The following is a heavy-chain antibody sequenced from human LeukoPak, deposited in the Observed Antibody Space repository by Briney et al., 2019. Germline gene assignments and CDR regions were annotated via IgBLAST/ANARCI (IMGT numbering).Heavy chain of an antibody. CDR3: ARRVGARRGNFDY. CDR2: IYYSGST. V-gene: IGHV4-39*01. Sequence: PSETLSLTCTVSGGSISSYYWSWIRQPPGKGLEWIGSIYYSGSTYYNPSLKSRVTISVDTSKNQFSLKLSSVTAADTAVYYCARRVGARRGNFDYWGQGTLVTVSS. CDR1: GGSISSYY. D-gene: IGHD1-26*01. J-gene: IGHJ4*02.